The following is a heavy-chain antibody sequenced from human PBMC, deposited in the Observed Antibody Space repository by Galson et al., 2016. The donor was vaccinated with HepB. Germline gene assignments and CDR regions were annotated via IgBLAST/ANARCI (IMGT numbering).Heavy chain of an antibody. Sequence: QSGAEVKKPGASVKVSCKASGYTFDNYAITWVRQAPGQGLEWMGWISAYNGRRDYAQKLQYRVTMTTDTSTSTAYMELRSLRSDDTAVYYCARGWRRSGSYHKLDHWGQGTRGTFSS. V-gene: IGHV1-18*01. CDR1: GYTFDNYA. CDR3: ARGWRRSGSYHKLDH. D-gene: IGHD1-26*01. CDR2: ISAYNGRR. J-gene: IGHJ4*02.